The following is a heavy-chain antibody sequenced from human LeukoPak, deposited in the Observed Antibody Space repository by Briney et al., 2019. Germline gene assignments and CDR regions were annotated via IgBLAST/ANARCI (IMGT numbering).Heavy chain of an antibody. D-gene: IGHD5-18*01. Sequence: SETLSLTCAVYGGSFSGYYWSWIRQPPGKGLEWIGEINHSGSTNYNPSLKSRVTISVDTSKNQFSLKLSSVTDADTAVYYCARPIRGYSYGGFDYWGQGTLVTVSS. CDR1: GGSFSGYY. CDR2: INHSGST. J-gene: IGHJ4*02. V-gene: IGHV4-34*01. CDR3: ARPIRGYSYGGFDY.